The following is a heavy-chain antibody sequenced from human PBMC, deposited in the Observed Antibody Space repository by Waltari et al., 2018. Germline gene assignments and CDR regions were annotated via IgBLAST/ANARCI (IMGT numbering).Heavy chain of an antibody. V-gene: IGHV1-2*02. J-gene: IGHJ4*02. D-gene: IGHD1-1*01. CDR2: INPNNGDT. Sequence: QVLLVQSGAEMKKPGASVKVSCKASGYTFPDYYIHWVRQAPGQGLEWMAWINPNNGDTNFPQKFQGRVTMTRDTSISTVYMEVSRLTSDDTAVYFCARGGTTTGTRTGNGYWGQGTLVIVSS. CDR1: GYTFPDYY. CDR3: ARGGTTTGTRTGNGY.